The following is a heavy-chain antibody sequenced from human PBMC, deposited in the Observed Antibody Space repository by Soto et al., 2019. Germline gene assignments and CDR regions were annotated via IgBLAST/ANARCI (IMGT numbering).Heavy chain of an antibody. CDR3: AGITGTDLYYYYGMDV. V-gene: IGHV4-38-2*01. CDR2: IYHSGST. D-gene: IGHD1-20*01. CDR1: GYSISSGYY. J-gene: IGHJ6*02. Sequence: SETLSLTCAVSGYSISSGYYWGWIRQPPGKGLEWIGSIYHSGSTYYNPSLKSRVTISVDTSKNQFSLKLSSVTAADTAVYYCAGITGTDLYYYYGMDVWGQGTTVTVSS.